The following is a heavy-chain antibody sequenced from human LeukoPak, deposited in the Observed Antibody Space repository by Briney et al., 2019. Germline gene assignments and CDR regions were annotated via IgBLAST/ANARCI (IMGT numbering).Heavy chain of an antibody. J-gene: IGHJ6*03. CDR3: ATGRNGVVPAPILGVGPWYNYHYMDV. CDR2: IDHSGTT. Sequence: PSETLSLTCVVYGGSFSGYYWSWIRQPPGKGLEWIGEIDHSGTTNYIPSLKSRVTMSVDTSKNQFSLMVSSVTAADTAVYYCATGRNGVVPAPILGVGPWYNYHYMDVWGKGTTVTVSS. CDR1: GGSFSGYY. V-gene: IGHV4-34*01. D-gene: IGHD2-2*02.